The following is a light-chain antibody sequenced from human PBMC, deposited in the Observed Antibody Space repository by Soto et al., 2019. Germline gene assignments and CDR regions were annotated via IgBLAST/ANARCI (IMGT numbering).Light chain of an antibody. J-gene: IGKJ5*01. Sequence: DIKMTQSPSSLSASVGDRVTITCRASQSISSYLNWYQQKPGKAPKLLIYAASSLQSGVPSRFSGSGSGTDFTLTISSLQPEDFAPYYCQQSYSTPSTFGQGTRLEIK. CDR3: QQSYSTPST. CDR2: AAS. CDR1: QSISSY. V-gene: IGKV1-39*01.